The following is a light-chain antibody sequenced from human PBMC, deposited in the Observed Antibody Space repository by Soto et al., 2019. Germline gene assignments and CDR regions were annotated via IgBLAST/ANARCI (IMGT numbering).Light chain of an antibody. Sequence: EIALTQSPGTMSLSPGERATLSCRASQSVSSSYLAWYQQKPGQAPRLLIYGASSRATGIPDRFSGSGSGTDFTLTISRLEPEEFAVYYCQQYGSSPWTFGQGTKVDIK. CDR1: QSVSSSY. J-gene: IGKJ1*01. V-gene: IGKV3-20*01. CDR2: GAS. CDR3: QQYGSSPWT.